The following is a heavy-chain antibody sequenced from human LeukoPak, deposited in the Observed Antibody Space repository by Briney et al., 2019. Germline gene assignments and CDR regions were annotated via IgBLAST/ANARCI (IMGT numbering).Heavy chain of an antibody. J-gene: IGHJ4*02. Sequence: GGALRLSCAASGFTFSTYWMSWVRQAPGKGLEWVANIKQDGREKYYVDSVKGRFTISRDNAKNSLYLQMNSLRAEDTAVYYCARVEDYDILTGFDYWGQGTLVTVSS. CDR3: ARVEDYDILTGFDY. CDR2: IKQDGREK. D-gene: IGHD3-9*01. CDR1: GFTFSTYW. V-gene: IGHV3-7*01.